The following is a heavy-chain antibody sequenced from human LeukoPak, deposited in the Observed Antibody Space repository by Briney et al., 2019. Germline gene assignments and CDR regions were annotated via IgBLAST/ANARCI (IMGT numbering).Heavy chain of an antibody. D-gene: IGHD3-16*01. V-gene: IGHV1-18*01. Sequence: AASVKVSCKASGYTFTSYGISWVRQAPGQGREWMGWISAYNGNTNYAQKLQGRVTMTTDTSTSTAYMELRSMRSDDTAVYYCARVPLSYDYVWGSSGPGDYWGQGTLVTVSS. CDR2: ISAYNGNT. J-gene: IGHJ4*02. CDR3: ARVPLSYDYVWGSSGPGDY. CDR1: GYTFTSYG.